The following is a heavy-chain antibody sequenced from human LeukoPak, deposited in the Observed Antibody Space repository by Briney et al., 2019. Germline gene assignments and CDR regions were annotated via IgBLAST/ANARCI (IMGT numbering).Heavy chain of an antibody. CDR1: GFTFSSYE. Sequence: PGGSLRLSCAASGFTFSSYEMNWVRQAPGKGLEWVSYISSSGSTIYYADSVKGRFTISRDNAKNSLYLQMNSLRAEDTAVYYCARVLAPKYSSGLDYWGQGTLVTVSS. V-gene: IGHV3-48*03. J-gene: IGHJ4*02. D-gene: IGHD6-19*01. CDR2: ISSSGSTI. CDR3: ARVLAPKYSSGLDY.